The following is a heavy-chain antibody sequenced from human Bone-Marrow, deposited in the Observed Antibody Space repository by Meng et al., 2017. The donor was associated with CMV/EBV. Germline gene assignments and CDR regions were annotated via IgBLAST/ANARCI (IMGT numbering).Heavy chain of an antibody. CDR1: GFTFSGST. CDR2: IRSEAYSYAT. V-gene: IGHV3-73*01. CDR3: TRAYSSSSVFDY. J-gene: IGHJ4*02. Sequence: GESLKISCAASGFTFSGSTMHWVRQASGKGLQWVGRIRSEAYSYATAYAASVTGRFTITRDDSKNTAYLQMNSLKTEDTAVYYCTRAYSSSSVFDYWGQGTRVTGSS. D-gene: IGHD6-6*01.